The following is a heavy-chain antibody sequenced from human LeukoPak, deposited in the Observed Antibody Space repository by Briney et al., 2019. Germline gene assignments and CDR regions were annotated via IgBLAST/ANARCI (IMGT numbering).Heavy chain of an antibody. Sequence: ASVTLSFRASGYTFTNSGITWVRHAPAQGLEWKWCISGSQGSKKYAQNFEGRVTMTIDTSTSIGYIDLRSLRSQDTAICLCARSDLGTITAGSFNYSGQGTLCAVSS. D-gene: IGHD5-24*01. V-gene: IGHV1-18*01. J-gene: IGHJ4*02. CDR1: GYTFTNSG. CDR3: ARSDLGTITAGSFNY. CDR2: ISGSQGSK.